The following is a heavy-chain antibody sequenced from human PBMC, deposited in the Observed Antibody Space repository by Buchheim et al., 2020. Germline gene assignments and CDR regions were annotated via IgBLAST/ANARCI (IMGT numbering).Heavy chain of an antibody. J-gene: IGHJ4*02. CDR1: GGSINVYDYY. D-gene: IGHD4-17*01. V-gene: IGHV4-30-4*01. CDR2: IYYSGGT. Sequence: QVQLQESGPGLVKPSQTLSLTCTVSGGSINVYDYYWNWIRQAPGKGLEWIGYIYYSGGTYYNPSLKSRVTISVDTAKTQFSLELTSVTAADTALYFCARVRSSDNGDYVSFDSWGQGAL. CDR3: ARVRSSDNGDYVSFDS.